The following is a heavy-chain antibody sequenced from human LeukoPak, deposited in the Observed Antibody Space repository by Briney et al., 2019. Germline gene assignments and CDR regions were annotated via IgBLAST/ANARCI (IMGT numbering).Heavy chain of an antibody. J-gene: IGHJ5*02. V-gene: IGHV3-21*01. CDR1: GFTFSSYS. CDR2: ISSSSSYI. D-gene: IGHD1/OR15-1a*01. CDR3: AVNTRLGWFDP. Sequence: GGSLRLSCAASGFTFSSYSMNWVHQAPGKGLEWVSSISSSSSYIYYADSVKGRFTISRDNAKNSLYLQMNSLRAEDTAVYYCAVNTRLGWFDPWGQGTLVTVSS.